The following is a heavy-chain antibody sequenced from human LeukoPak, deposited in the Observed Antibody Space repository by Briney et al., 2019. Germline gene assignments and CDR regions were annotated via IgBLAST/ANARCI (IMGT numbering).Heavy chain of an antibody. J-gene: IGHJ6*03. Sequence: SETLSLTCTVSGGSISSGSYYWSWIRQPAGKGLEWIGRIYTSGSTNYNPSLKSRVTISVDTSKNQFSLKLSSVTAADTAVYYCARDGYRGFGESGYYYYYMDVWGKGTTVTISS. D-gene: IGHD3-10*01. CDR2: IYTSGST. V-gene: IGHV4-61*02. CDR3: ARDGYRGFGESGYYYYYMDV. CDR1: GGSISSGSYY.